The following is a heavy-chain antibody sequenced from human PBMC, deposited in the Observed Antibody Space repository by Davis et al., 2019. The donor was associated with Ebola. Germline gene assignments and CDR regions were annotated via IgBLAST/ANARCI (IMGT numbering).Heavy chain of an antibody. J-gene: IGHJ6*02. D-gene: IGHD3-9*01. CDR1: GGSFSDYY. Sequence: MPGGSLRLSCTVYGGSFSDYYWTWIRQPPGKGLEWIGEINHSGSTNCNPSLKSRVTISVDTSKNQFSLKLRSVTAADTAVYYCARGQRYFDWLWHGMDVWGQGTTVTVSS. V-gene: IGHV4-34*01. CDR2: INHSGST. CDR3: ARGQRYFDWLWHGMDV.